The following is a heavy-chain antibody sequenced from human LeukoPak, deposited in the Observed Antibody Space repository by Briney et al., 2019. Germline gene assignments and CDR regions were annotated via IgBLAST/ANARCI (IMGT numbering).Heavy chain of an antibody. Sequence: SQTLSLTCTVSGGSISSGDYYWSWIRQPPGKGLEWIGYIYYSGSTYYNPSLKSRVTISVDTSKNQFSLKLSSVTAADTAVYYCARGNWNYREFDYWGQGTLVTVSS. CDR1: GGSISSGDYY. V-gene: IGHV4-30-4*08. CDR3: ARGNWNYREFDY. J-gene: IGHJ4*02. CDR2: IYYSGST. D-gene: IGHD1-7*01.